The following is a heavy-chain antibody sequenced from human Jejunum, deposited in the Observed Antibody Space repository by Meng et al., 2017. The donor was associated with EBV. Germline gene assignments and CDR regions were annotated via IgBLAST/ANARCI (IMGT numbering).Heavy chain of an antibody. D-gene: IGHD5-12*01. V-gene: IGHV4-34*01. J-gene: IGHJ5*02. Sequence: QGQLAPWGAGLLKPSAALSLTGVVDDGSFSGYYWTGIRQPPGKGLEWSGEINHGDRTNYNPSLKSRVTVSVDTSKNQFSLRLTSVTDADTAVYYCARVAYDEAFAGWFDPWGQGTLVTVSS. CDR2: INHGDRT. CDR3: ARVAYDEAFAGWFDP. CDR1: DGSFSGYY.